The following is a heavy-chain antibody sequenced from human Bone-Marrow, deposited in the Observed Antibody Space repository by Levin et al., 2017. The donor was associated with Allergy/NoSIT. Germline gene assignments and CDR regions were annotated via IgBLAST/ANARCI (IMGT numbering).Heavy chain of an antibody. CDR1: GFTLSDFH. V-gene: IGHV3-11*01. CDR2: INSRGDTT. D-gene: IGHD3-3*01. J-gene: IGHJ4*02. CDR3: ARTRIAIFGVVITDYDFDN. Sequence: GGSLRLSCEASGFTLSDFHMSWIRQPPGKGLEWLSYINSRGDTTQYADSVKGRIAISRDNAKNFLYLEMNSLGDEDTAIYFCARTRIAIFGVVITDYDFDNWGQGTL.